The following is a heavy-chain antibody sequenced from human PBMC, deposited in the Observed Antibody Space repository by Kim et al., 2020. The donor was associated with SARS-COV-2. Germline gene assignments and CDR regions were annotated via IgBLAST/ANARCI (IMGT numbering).Heavy chain of an antibody. CDR2: INHSGST. D-gene: IGHD6-6*01. CDR3: ARGRSSSPLFRGPNGYYYGMDV. CDR1: GGSFSGYY. V-gene: IGHV4-34*01. J-gene: IGHJ6*02. Sequence: SETLSLTCAVYGGSFSGYYWSWIRQPPGKGLEWIGEINHSGSTNYNPSLKSRVTISVDTSKNQFSLKLSSVTAADTAAYYCARGRSSSPLFRGPNGYYYGMDVWGQGTTVTVSS.